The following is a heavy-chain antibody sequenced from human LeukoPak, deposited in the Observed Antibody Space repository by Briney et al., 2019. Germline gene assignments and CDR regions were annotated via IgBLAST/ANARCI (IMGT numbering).Heavy chain of an antibody. CDR1: GGSISDYSYY. Sequence: SETLSLTCSVSGGSISDYSYYWNWMRQPAGKGLEWIGRIDASGTTDYNPSLKSRVTMSVDTSKNQFSLKLTSVTAADSAVYYCASWYSAWSYFDYWGQGTLVTVSS. J-gene: IGHJ4*02. CDR2: IDASGTT. CDR3: ASWYSAWSYFDY. D-gene: IGHD6-19*01. V-gene: IGHV4-61*02.